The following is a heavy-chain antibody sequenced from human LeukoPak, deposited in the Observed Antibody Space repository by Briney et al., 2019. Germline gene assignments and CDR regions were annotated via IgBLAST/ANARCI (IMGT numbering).Heavy chain of an antibody. J-gene: IGHJ5*02. CDR2: IWYDGSNK. CDR1: GFTFSSYG. V-gene: IGHV3-33*01. Sequence: PGRSLRLSCAASGFTFSSYGMHWVRQAPGKGLEWVSLIWYDGSNKYYADSVKGRFTISRDNSKNTLNLQMNSLRGEDTAVYYCAILPRGESWGQGTLVTVSS. CDR3: AILPRGES. D-gene: IGHD3-10*01.